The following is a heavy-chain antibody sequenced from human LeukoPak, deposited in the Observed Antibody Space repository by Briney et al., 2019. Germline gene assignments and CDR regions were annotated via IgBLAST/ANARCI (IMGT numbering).Heavy chain of an antibody. D-gene: IGHD6-13*01. V-gene: IGHV1-24*01. J-gene: IGHJ4*02. CDR3: ATVPYSSSWSPLGY. Sequence: ASVKVSCKVSGYTLTELSMHWVRQAPGKGLEWMGGFDPEDGETIYAQKFQGRVTMTEDTSTDTAYMELSSLRSEDTAVYYCATVPYSSSWSPLGYWGQGTLVTVSS. CDR1: GYTLTELS. CDR2: FDPEDGET.